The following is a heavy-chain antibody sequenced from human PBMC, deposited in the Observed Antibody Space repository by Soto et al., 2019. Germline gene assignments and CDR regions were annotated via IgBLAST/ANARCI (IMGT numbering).Heavy chain of an antibody. D-gene: IGHD3-10*01. CDR3: ARAKRHITMVRGVRYYFDY. CDR2: INHSGST. J-gene: IGHJ4*02. Sequence: SETLSLTCAVYGWSFSGYYWSWIRQPPGKGLEWIGEINHSGSTNYNPSLKSRVTISVDTSKNQFSLKLSSVTAADTAVYYCARAKRHITMVRGVRYYFDYWGQGTLVTVS. CDR1: GWSFSGYY. V-gene: IGHV4-34*01.